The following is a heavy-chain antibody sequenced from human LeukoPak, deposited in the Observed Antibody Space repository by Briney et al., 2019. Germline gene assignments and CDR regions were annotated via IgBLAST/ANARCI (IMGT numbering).Heavy chain of an antibody. J-gene: IGHJ4*02. V-gene: IGHV3-53*01. CDR3: ARDVGGGASGY. D-gene: IGHD2-15*01. CDR1: GFIVSANY. CDR2: VYSGGST. Sequence: GSLRLSCAASGFIVSANYMSWVRQAPGEGLEWVSVVYSGGSTYYADSVKGRFTISRDNSKNTLYFQMNSLRAEDTAVYYCARDVGGGASGYWGQGTLVTVSS.